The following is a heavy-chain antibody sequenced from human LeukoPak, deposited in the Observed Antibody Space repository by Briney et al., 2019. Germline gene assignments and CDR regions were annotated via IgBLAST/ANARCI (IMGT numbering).Heavy chain of an antibody. CDR1: GGTFSSYT. D-gene: IGHD1-26*01. CDR2: IIPILGIA. V-gene: IGHV1-69*04. Sequence: ASVTVSCKASGGTFSSYTISWVRQAPGQGLEWMGRIIPILGIANYAQKFQGRATITADKSTSTAYMELSSLRSEDTAVYYCARDGIVGARWGQGTLVTVSS. J-gene: IGHJ4*02. CDR3: ARDGIVGAR.